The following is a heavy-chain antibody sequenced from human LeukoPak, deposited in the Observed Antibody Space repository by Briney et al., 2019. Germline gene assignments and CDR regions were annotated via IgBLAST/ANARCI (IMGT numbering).Heavy chain of an antibody. CDR3: AREDYYGSGSYCTDY. CDR2: INPNSGGT. Sequence: ASVKVSCKASGYTFTGYYMHWVRQAPGQGLEWMGWINPNSGGTNYAQKFRGRVTMTRDTSISTAYMELSRLRSDDTAVYYCAREDYYGSGSYCTDYWGQGTLVTVSS. V-gene: IGHV1-2*02. CDR1: GYTFTGYY. D-gene: IGHD3-10*01. J-gene: IGHJ4*02.